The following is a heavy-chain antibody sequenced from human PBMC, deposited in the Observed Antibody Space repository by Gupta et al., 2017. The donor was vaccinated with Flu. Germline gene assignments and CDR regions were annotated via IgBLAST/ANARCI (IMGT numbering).Heavy chain of an antibody. CDR2: IKQDGSDK. D-gene: IGHD3-16*01. J-gene: IGHJ4*02. CDR3: VRDHDDGGDYFGT. Sequence: EVQVVEHGGGLVQPGGSLRLSCEGSGITFSTYWMSWVRQAPGKGLEWVANIKQDGSDKYYVDSVKGRFTISRDNAKDSLYLQMNNLGVEDTAVYYCVRDHDDGGDYFGTWGQGTLVTVSS. CDR1: GITFSTYW. V-gene: IGHV3-7*01.